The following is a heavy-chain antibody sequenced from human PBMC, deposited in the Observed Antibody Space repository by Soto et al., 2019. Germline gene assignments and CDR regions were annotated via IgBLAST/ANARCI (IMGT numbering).Heavy chain of an antibody. J-gene: IGHJ4*02. CDR1: GFSFNSYS. Sequence: EVQLVESGGGLVKPGGSLRLSCAASGFSFNSYSMNWVRQAPGEGLEWVSSIGSSSTYIYYADSVKGRFTISRDNAKNSLYLQMNSLRAEDTAVYYCARHTTNPYKIDYWGQGTLVTVSA. D-gene: IGHD1-1*01. CDR2: IGSSSTYI. V-gene: IGHV3-21*02. CDR3: ARHTTNPYKIDY.